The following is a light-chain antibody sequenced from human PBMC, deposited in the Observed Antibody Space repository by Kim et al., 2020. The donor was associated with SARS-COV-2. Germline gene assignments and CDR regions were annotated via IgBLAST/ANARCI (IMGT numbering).Light chain of an antibody. CDR2: DAS. Sequence: EIVLTQSPATLSLSPGERATLSCSASQSVSSYLAWYQQKPGQAPRLLIYDASNRATGIPARFSGSGSGTDFTLTISSLEPEDFAVYYCQQRSNWRALTFGGGTKGDIK. CDR1: QSVSSY. CDR3: QQRSNWRALT. V-gene: IGKV3-11*01. J-gene: IGKJ4*02.